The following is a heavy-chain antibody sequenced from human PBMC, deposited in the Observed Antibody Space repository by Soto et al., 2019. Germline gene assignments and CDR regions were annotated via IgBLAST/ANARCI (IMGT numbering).Heavy chain of an antibody. D-gene: IGHD1-26*01. CDR3: ATVVGALGHGFDP. CDR1: GYTFTSYG. CDR2: MSAYNYNT. Sequence: QVQLVQSGAEVKKTGASVKVSCKASGYTFTSYGLSWVRQAPGQGLEWMGRMSAYNYNTNYAQKLQCRVTMTTDMPTSTAYMELRSLRSDDTAVYYCATVVGALGHGFDPWGQGTLVTVSS. V-gene: IGHV1-18*01. J-gene: IGHJ5*02.